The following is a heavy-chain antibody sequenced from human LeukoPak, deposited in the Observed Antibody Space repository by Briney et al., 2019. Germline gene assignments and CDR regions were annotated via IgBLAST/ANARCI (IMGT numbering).Heavy chain of an antibody. J-gene: IGHJ4*02. Sequence: ASVKVSCKASGYTFTRYYMHWVRQAPGQGPEWMGIMNPSGGATSYAQKFQGRVTMTRDTSTSTVHMELSSLRSEDTAVYYCARGYYSDSSGYYSRFDYWGQGTLVTVSS. D-gene: IGHD3-22*01. CDR3: ARGYYSDSSGYYSRFDY. CDR2: MNPSGGAT. CDR1: GYTFTRYY. V-gene: IGHV1-46*01.